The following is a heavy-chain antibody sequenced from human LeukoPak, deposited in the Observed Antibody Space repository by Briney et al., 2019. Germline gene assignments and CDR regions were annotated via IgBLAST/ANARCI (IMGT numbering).Heavy chain of an antibody. J-gene: IGHJ5*02. Sequence: SETLSLTCTVSGGSISSYYWSWIRQPPGKGLEWIGYIYYSGSTNYNPSLKSRVTISVDTSKNQFSLKLSPVTAADTAVYYCARVEGNWFDPWGQGTLVTVSS. V-gene: IGHV4-59*01. CDR1: GGSISSYY. CDR2: IYYSGST. CDR3: ARVEGNWFDP.